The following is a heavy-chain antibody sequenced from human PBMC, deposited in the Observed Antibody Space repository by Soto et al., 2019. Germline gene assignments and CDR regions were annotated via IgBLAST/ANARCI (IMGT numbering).Heavy chain of an antibody. J-gene: IGHJ6*02. CDR1: GGTFSSYA. D-gene: IGHD6-13*01. CDR2: IIPIFGTA. CDR3: ARAHAPRRTAAAPYYYYYGMDV. V-gene: IGHV1-69*13. Sequence: SVKVSCKASGGTFSSYAISWVRQAPGQGLEWMGGIIPIFGTANYAQKFQGRVTITADESTSTAYMELSSLRSEDTAVYYCARAHAPRRTAAAPYYYYYGMDVWGQGTTVTVSS.